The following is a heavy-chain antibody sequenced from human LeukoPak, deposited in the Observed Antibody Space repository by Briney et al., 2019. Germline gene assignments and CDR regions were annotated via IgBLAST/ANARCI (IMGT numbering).Heavy chain of an antibody. D-gene: IGHD1-26*01. CDR3: ARSKVGALTGLDY. CDR1: GFTFSNDW. Sequence: GGSLRLSCAASGFTFSNDWMSWVRQAPGKGLEWVAVIYSGGSTHYADSVKGRFTISRDNSKNTLYLQMNSLRAEDTAVYYCARSKVGALTGLDYWGRGTRVSVSS. J-gene: IGHJ4*02. V-gene: IGHV3-66*01. CDR2: IYSGGST.